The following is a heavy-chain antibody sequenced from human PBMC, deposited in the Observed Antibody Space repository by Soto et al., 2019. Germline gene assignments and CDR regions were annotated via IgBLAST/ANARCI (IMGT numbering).Heavy chain of an antibody. CDR1: GFSFSYYG. D-gene: IGHD2-2*01. CDR3: ARETSTGNYYMDV. CDR2: ISTSSSNI. J-gene: IGHJ6*03. Sequence: EVQLVESGGGLVQPGWSLRLSCSASGFSFSYYGMNWGRQAPGKGLEWVSYISTSSSNIYYADSVKGRFTISRDNAKNSLSLQMNSLRAADTAVYYCARETSTGNYYMDVWGKGTTVTVSS. V-gene: IGHV3-48*01.